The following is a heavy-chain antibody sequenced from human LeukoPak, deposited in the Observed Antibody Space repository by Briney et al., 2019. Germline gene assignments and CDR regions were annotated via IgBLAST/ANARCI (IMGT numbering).Heavy chain of an antibody. CDR3: ARQDDNDHGAPNWFDP. J-gene: IGHJ5*02. V-gene: IGHV4-39*01. D-gene: IGHD4-17*01. Sequence: SETLSLTCTVSGDSFSGGSYYWGWLRQPPGRSLEWIASINYGGSTYYNPSLRSRVTISVDTSKTQFSMSLRSVTAAGTAVYYCARQDDNDHGAPNWFDPWGQGTLVTVSS. CDR2: INYGGST. CDR1: GDSFSGGSYY.